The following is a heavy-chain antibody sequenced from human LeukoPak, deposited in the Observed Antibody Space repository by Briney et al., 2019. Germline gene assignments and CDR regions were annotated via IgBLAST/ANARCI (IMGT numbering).Heavy chain of an antibody. J-gene: IGHJ5*02. CDR3: AKGYDILTGYSGEYNWFDP. Sequence: GMSLRLSCAASGFTFDDYAMHWVRQAPGKGLEWVSGISWNSGSIGYADSVKGRFTISRDNAKNSLYLQMNSLRAEDTALYYCAKGYDILTGYSGEYNWFDPWGQGTLVTVSS. V-gene: IGHV3-9*01. CDR2: ISWNSGSI. D-gene: IGHD3-9*01. CDR1: GFTFDDYA.